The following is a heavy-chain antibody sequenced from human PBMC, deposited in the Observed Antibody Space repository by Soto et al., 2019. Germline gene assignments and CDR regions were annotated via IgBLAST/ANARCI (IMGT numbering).Heavy chain of an antibody. CDR2: IWYDGSNK. J-gene: IGHJ4*02. D-gene: IGHD5-12*01. V-gene: IGHV3-33*01. CDR1: GFTFSSYG. CDR3: ARNAHQRGYSGYDIDY. Sequence: GSLRLSCAASGFTFSSYGMHWVRQAPGKGLEWVAVIWYDGSNKYYADSVKGRFTISRDNSKNTLYLQMNSLRAEDTAVYYCARNAHQRGYSGYDIDYWGQGTLVTVSS.